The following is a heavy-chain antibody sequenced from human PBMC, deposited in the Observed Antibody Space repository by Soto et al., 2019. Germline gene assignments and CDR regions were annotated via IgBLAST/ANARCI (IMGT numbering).Heavy chain of an antibody. Sequence: QLQLQESGSGLVKPSQTLSLTCAVSGGSISSGGYSWSWIRQPPGKGLEWIGYIYHSGSTYYNPSLKSRVTISVDRSKNQFSLKLSSVTAADTAVYYCASWDVVGYCSGGSCYADDYWGQGTLVTVSS. CDR3: ASWDVVGYCSGGSCYADDY. CDR2: IYHSGST. CDR1: GGSISSGGYS. V-gene: IGHV4-30-2*01. J-gene: IGHJ4*02. D-gene: IGHD2-15*01.